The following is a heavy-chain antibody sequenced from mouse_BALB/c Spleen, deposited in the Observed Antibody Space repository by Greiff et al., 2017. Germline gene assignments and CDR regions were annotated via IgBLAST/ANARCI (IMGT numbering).Heavy chain of an antibody. V-gene: IGHV5-6-5*01. CDR3: ARRDYGYPFDY. Sequence: DVMLVESGGGLVKPGGSLKLSCAASGFTFSSYAMSWVRQTPEKRLEWVASISSGGSTYYPDSVKGRFTISRDNARNILYLQMSSLRSEDTAMYYCARRDYGYPFDYWGQGTTLTVSS. J-gene: IGHJ2*01. CDR2: ISSGGST. D-gene: IGHD2-2*01. CDR1: GFTFSSYA.